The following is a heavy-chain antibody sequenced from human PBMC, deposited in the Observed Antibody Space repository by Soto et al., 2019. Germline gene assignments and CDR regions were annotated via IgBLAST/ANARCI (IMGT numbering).Heavy chain of an antibody. V-gene: IGHV4-30-4*01. CDR2: IYYSGST. CDR3: AREPYYYGSGSSMGAVDY. J-gene: IGHJ4*02. CDR1: GGSISSGDYY. Sequence: QVQLQESGPGLVKPSQTLSLTCTVSGGSISSGDYYWSWIRQPPGKGLEWIGYIYYSGSTNYNPSLKSRVTISVDTSKNQFSLKLSSVTAADTAVYYCAREPYYYGSGSSMGAVDYWGQGTLVTVSS. D-gene: IGHD3-10*01.